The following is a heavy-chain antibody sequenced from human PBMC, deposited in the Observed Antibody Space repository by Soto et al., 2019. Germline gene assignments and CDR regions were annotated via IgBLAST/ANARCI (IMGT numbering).Heavy chain of an antibody. D-gene: IGHD5-12*01. CDR1: GYTFTGYY. CDR2: INPKSGST. V-gene: IGHV1-2*02. Sequence: ASVKVSCKASGYTFTGYYMQWVRQAPGQGLEWMGWINPKSGSTNYAQKFQGRVTMTRDTSISTAYMEVSSLRSDDTAVYYCARPNSGDDERFDYWGQGTLVTVSS. J-gene: IGHJ4*02. CDR3: ARPNSGDDERFDY.